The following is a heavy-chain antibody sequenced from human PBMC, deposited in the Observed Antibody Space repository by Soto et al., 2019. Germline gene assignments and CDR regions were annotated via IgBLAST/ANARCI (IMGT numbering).Heavy chain of an antibody. Sequence: PSETLSLTCTVSGGSISSSSYYWGWVRQPPGKGLEWIGSIYYSGSTYYNPSLKSRATISVDTSKNQFSLKLSSVTAADTAVYYCASITMVRGVMDYWGQGTLVTVSS. CDR1: GGSISSSSYY. V-gene: IGHV4-39*01. CDR3: ASITMVRGVMDY. CDR2: IYYSGST. D-gene: IGHD3-10*01. J-gene: IGHJ4*02.